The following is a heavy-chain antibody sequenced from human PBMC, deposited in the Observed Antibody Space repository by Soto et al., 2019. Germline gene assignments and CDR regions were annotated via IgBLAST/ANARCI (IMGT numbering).Heavy chain of an antibody. CDR2: IRGDGSRE. V-gene: IGHV3-7*05. Sequence: DVQLVESGGDLVQPGGSLRLSCAASGFTFGNYWMAWVRQAPGKGLEWVANIRGDGSREYYLDSVRGRFSVSRDNAQELLYLQMTGLRVEDTAVYYCARDVNYGDGTAYYDVFDIWGQGTVVTVSS. J-gene: IGHJ3*02. CDR1: GFTFGNYW. CDR3: ARDVNYGDGTAYYDVFDI. D-gene: IGHD4-17*01.